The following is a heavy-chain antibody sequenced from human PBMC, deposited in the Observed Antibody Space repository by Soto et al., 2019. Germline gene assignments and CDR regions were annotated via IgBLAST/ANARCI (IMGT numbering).Heavy chain of an antibody. V-gene: IGHV4-39*01. D-gene: IGHD2-21*02. CDR2: INYSGST. J-gene: IGHJ4*02. CDR3: ARRDCGGDCYSWYY. Sequence: PSETLSLTCTASDGSIDSSAYSWGWIRQPPGKGLEWIGSINYSGSTYYSPSLKSRVTISIDTSRNQFSLRLSSVTAADTAVYYCARRDCGGDCYSWYYWGQGTLVTVSS. CDR1: DGSIDSSAYS.